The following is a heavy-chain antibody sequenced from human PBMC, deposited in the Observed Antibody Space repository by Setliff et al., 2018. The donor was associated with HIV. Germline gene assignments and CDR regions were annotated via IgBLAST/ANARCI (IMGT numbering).Heavy chain of an antibody. J-gene: IGHJ4*02. Sequence: SETLSLTCTVSGGSITSNNNNYWGWIRQPPGKGLEWIGSIYYGSGVTYYNPSLKSRVTISVDASKNQFSLKLTSVTAADTAVYYCARPLDGYTSDFDYWGQGTLVTVSS. D-gene: IGHD5-12*01. V-gene: IGHV4-39*01. CDR2: IYYGSGVT. CDR3: ARPLDGYTSDFDY. CDR1: GGSITSNNNNY.